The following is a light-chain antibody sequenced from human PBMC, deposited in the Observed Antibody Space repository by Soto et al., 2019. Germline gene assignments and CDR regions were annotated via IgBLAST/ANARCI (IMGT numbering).Light chain of an antibody. J-gene: IGKJ1*01. CDR2: KTS. CDR1: QSISNW. V-gene: IGKV1-5*03. Sequence: DIPMTQSPSTLSASVGDRVTITCRASQSISNWLAWYQQKPGKAPKLLIYKTSTLESGVPSRFSGSGSGTDFTLTISSLQPDDFSTYYCQQYNSYPRTFGQGTKVEIK. CDR3: QQYNSYPRT.